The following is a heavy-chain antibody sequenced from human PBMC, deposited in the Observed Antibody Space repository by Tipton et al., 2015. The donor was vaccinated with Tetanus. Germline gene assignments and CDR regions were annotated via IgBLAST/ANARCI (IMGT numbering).Heavy chain of an antibody. CDR3: ARANYAYPKKGRFDS. CDR1: GGSVTSDNHY. Sequence: TLSLTCTVSGGSVTSDNHYWNWIRQPPGKGLEWLAYISDSGSTNSNYFLKSRVTVSRVTSKNHFSLGLISVTAADTAVHFYARANYAYPKKGRFDSWGQGTVVIVSS. D-gene: IGHD5-24*01. J-gene: IGHJ4*02. CDR2: ISDSGST. V-gene: IGHV4-61*01.